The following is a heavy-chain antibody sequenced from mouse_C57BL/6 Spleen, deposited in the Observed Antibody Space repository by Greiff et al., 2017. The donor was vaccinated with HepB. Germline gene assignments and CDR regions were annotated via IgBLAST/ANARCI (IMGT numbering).Heavy chain of an antibody. J-gene: IGHJ3*01. V-gene: IGHV1-26*01. Sequence: EVKVVESGPELVKPGASVKISCKASGYTFTDYYMNWVKQSHGKSLEWIGDINPNNGGTSYNQKFKGKATLTVDKSSSTAYMELRSLTSEDSAVYYCAGCYGYDAGFAYWGQGTLVTVSA. CDR3: AGCYGYDAGFAY. CDR1: GYTFTDYY. D-gene: IGHD2-2*01. CDR2: INPNNGGT.